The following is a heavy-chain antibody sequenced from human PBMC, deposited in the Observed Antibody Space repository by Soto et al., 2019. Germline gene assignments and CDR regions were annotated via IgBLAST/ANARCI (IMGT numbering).Heavy chain of an antibody. CDR2: IYYSGST. Sequence: SETLSLTCTVSGGSISSYYWSLIRQPPGKGLEWIGYIYYSGSTNYNPSLKSRVTISVDTSKNQFSLKLSSVTAADTAVYYCARARQNVVVVAADNYYYYYMDVWGKGTTVTVSS. J-gene: IGHJ6*03. CDR1: GGSISSYY. D-gene: IGHD2-15*01. CDR3: ARARQNVVVVAADNYYYYYMDV. V-gene: IGHV4-59*01.